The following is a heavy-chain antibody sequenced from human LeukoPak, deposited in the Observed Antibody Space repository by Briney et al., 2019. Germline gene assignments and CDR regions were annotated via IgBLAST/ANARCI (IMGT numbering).Heavy chain of an antibody. CDR2: ITYDGSNK. J-gene: IGHJ5*02. CDR3: AREETPAIGWFDR. Sequence: SGGSLRLSCAASGFTFSSYSMNSVRQDPGNWLEWVTVITYDGSNKYYADSVKGQLTISRDNSKNTLYLQMNSLRAEDTAVYYCAREETPAIGWFDRWGEGTLVTVYS. V-gene: IGHV3-30*03. CDR1: GFTFSSYS.